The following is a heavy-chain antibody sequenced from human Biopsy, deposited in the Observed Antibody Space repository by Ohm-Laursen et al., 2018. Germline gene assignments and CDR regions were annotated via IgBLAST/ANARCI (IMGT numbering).Heavy chain of an antibody. Sequence: SVKVSCKASGYTFTTYGITWVRQAPGQGLEWMGWINPHSGTTKFAQDFQGRVTMTRDTSITTAYMELRRLRSDDTAVYYCAKGQDLRGGAEYFQHWGQGALVTVSS. CDR1: GYTFTTYG. CDR2: INPHSGTT. CDR3: AKGQDLRGGAEYFQH. J-gene: IGHJ1*01. D-gene: IGHD2-15*01. V-gene: IGHV1-2*02.